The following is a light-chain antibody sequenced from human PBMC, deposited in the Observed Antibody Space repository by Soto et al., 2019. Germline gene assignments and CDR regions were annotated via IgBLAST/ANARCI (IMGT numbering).Light chain of an antibody. CDR3: QSYDSSLSGFYV. Sequence: QSVLTQPPSVSGAPGQRVTISCTGSRSNIGAGYDVHWYQQLPGTAPKLLIYGNSNRPSGVPDRFSGSKSGTSASLAITGLQAEDEADYYCQSYDSSLSGFYVFGTVTKLTVL. CDR1: RSNIGAGYD. V-gene: IGLV1-40*01. CDR2: GNS. J-gene: IGLJ1*01.